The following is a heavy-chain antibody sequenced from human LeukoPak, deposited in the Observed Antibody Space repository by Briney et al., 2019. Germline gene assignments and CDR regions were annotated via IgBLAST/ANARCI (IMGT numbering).Heavy chain of an antibody. CDR1: GYTLTELS. V-gene: IGHV1-24*01. CDR2: FDPEDGET. CDR3: ATMQIAAAGTPPAEDY. D-gene: IGHD6-13*01. J-gene: IGHJ4*02. Sequence: ASVKVSCKVSGYTLTELSMHWVRQAPGKGLEWMGGFDPEDGETIYAQKLQGRVTMTEDTSTDTAYMELSSLRSEDTAVYYCATMQIAAAGTPPAEDYWGQGTLVTVSS.